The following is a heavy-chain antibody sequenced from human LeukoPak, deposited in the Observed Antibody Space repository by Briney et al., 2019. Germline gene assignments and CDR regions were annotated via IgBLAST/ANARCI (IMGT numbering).Heavy chain of an antibody. CDR1: GYTFTSYG. V-gene: IGHV1-18*01. CDR3: ARGFPLSGYDSSGYYLY. J-gene: IGHJ4*02. Sequence: GASVKVSCKASGYTFTSYGISWVRQAPGQGLEWMGWISAYNGNTNYAQKLQGRVTMTTDTSTSTAYMELRSLRSEDTAVYYCARGFPLSGYDSSGYYLYWGQGTLVTVSS. CDR2: ISAYNGNT. D-gene: IGHD3-22*01.